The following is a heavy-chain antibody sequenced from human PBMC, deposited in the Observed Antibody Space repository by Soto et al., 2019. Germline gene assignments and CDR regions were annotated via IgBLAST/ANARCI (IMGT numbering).Heavy chain of an antibody. Sequence: PSETLSLTCAVCGGSISTSNWWTWVRQPPGXGLEWIGEIYHSGNTNYNPSLKSRVTISLDKSENQFSLRLNSVTAADTAVYYCARSFTVDYGGNPDAFDIWGQGTMVTVS. V-gene: IGHV4-4*02. D-gene: IGHD2-15*01. J-gene: IGHJ3*02. CDR2: IYHSGNT. CDR3: ARSFTVDYGGNPDAFDI. CDR1: GGSISTSNW.